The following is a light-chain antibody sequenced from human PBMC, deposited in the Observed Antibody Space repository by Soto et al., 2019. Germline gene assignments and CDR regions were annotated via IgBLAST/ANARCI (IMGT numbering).Light chain of an antibody. CDR2: DAS. CDR3: QKYIRSPIP. J-gene: IGKJ5*01. CDR1: QDVTNS. Sequence: EIVLTQSPGTLSLSPGEGATLSCRAAQDVTNSVAWYQQKSGQAPRLLIYDASARASGVSARFSGSGSGTDFTLTISGLQAEYFAVYLCQKYIRSPIPFGQGTRLGI. V-gene: IGKV3-15*01.